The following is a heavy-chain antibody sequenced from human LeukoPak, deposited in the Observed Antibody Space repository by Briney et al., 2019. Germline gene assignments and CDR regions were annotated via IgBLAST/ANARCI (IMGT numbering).Heavy chain of an antibody. CDR3: ATDPYSSGYYFI. CDR2: IYYSGST. D-gene: IGHD3-22*01. V-gene: IGHV4-59*01. J-gene: IGHJ4*02. Sequence: ASETLSLTCTVSGGSISSNYWSWIRQPPGKGLEWIGYIYYSGSTKYNPSLKSRVTISVDTSKNQSSLKLSSVTAADTAVYYCATDPYSSGYYFIWGQGTLVTVSS. CDR1: GGSISSNY.